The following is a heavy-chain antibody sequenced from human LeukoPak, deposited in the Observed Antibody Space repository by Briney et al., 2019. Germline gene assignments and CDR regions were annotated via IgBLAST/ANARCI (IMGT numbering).Heavy chain of an antibody. CDR3: AKSERDWNPFDY. D-gene: IGHD1-1*01. J-gene: IGHJ4*02. CDR1: GFTFSGYD. CDR2: IWYDGNNK. Sequence: GGSLRLSCAASGFTFSGYDMYWVRQAPGKGLEWVTFIWYDGNNKYYADSVKGRFTISRDNSKNTLYLQMNSLRAEDTAVYYCAKSERDWNPFDYWGQGTLVTVSS. V-gene: IGHV3-30*02.